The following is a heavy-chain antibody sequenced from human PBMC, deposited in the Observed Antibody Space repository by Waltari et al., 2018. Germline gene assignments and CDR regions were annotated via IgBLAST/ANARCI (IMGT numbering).Heavy chain of an antibody. V-gene: IGHV4-38-2*01. CDR2: VYSSGST. CDR1: GYSISNGYY. CDR3: ARVVGATSRNWFDP. J-gene: IGHJ5*02. D-gene: IGHD1-26*01. Sequence: QVQLEESGPGLVKPSETLSLTCAVSGYSISNGYYWGWIRQPPGKGLEWIGTVYSSGSTYYNPSLKSQVTISVDTSKHQFSLKLRSVTAADTAVYYCARVVGATSRNWFDPWGQGTLVTVSS.